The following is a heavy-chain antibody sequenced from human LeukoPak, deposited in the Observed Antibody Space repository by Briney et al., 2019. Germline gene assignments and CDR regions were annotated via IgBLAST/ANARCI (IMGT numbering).Heavy chain of an antibody. CDR2: VSFSSTTI. CDR3: ARDSPSVYYRVGAFDI. J-gene: IGHJ3*02. Sequence: GGSLRLSCAASGFSFSTYSMNWVRQAPGKGLEWVSYVSFSSTTIYYADSVKGRFTISRDNAKNSLYLQMDSLRAEDTAMYYCARDSPSVYYRVGAFDIWGQGTMVTVSS. CDR1: GFSFSTYS. V-gene: IGHV3-48*01. D-gene: IGHD3-10*01.